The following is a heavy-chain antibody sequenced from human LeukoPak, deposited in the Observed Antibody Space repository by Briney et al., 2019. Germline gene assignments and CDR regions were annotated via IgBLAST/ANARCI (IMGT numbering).Heavy chain of an antibody. D-gene: IGHD3-10*01. CDR1: GFTFSSYG. J-gene: IGHJ4*02. V-gene: IGHV3-7*01. CDR2: IKQDGSEK. CDR3: ARGGSKYYGSGSYYNG. Sequence: PGGSLRLSCAASGFTFSSYGMHWVRQAPGKGLEWVANIKQDGSEKYYVDSVKGRFTIPRDNAKNSLYLQMSSLRAEDTAVYYCARGGSKYYGSGSYYNGWGQGTLVTVSS.